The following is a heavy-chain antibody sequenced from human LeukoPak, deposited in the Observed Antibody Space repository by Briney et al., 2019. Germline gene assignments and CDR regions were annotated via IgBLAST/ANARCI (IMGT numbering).Heavy chain of an antibody. V-gene: IGHV3-53*01. Sequence: GGSLRLSCAASGFTVSSNYMSWVRQAPGKGLEWVSVIYSGGSTYYADYVKGRFTISRDNSKNTLYLQMNSLRAEDTAVYNCARTYYYDSSGYYLYYFDYWGQGTLVTVSS. CDR2: IYSGGST. CDR3: ARTYYYDSSGYYLYYFDY. J-gene: IGHJ4*02. CDR1: GFTVSSNY. D-gene: IGHD3-22*01.